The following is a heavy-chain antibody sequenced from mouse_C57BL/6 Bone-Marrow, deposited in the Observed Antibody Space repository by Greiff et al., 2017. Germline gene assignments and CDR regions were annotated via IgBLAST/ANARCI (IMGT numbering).Heavy chain of an antibody. Sequence: QVQLQQPGAELVRPGASVKLSCKASGYTFTSYWMHWVKQRPGQGLEWIGVIDPSDSYTNYNQKFKGKATLTVDTSSSTAYMQLSSLTSEYSACYYCARRGCNYSFDYWGQGTTRTVSS. CDR3: ARRGCNYSFDY. CDR2: IDPSDSYT. V-gene: IGHV1-59*01. CDR1: GYTFTSYW. J-gene: IGHJ2*01. D-gene: IGHD2-1*01.